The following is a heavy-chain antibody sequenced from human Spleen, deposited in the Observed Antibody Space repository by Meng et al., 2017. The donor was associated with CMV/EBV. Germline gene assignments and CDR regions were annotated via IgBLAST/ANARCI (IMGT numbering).Heavy chain of an antibody. Sequence: GSLTLSCTVSGGSISSYYWSWIRQPPGKGLEWIGYIYYSGSTNYNPSLKSRVTISVDTSKNQFSLKLSSVTAADTAVYYCARDAAGTNYYYGMDVWGQGTTVTVSS. CDR3: ARDAAGTNYYYGMDV. CDR1: GGSISSYY. CDR2: IYYSGST. D-gene: IGHD2-2*01. V-gene: IGHV4-59*01. J-gene: IGHJ6*02.